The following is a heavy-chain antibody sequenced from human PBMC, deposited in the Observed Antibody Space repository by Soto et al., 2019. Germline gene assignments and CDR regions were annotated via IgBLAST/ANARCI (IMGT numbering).Heavy chain of an antibody. CDR2: IYYSGST. V-gene: IGHV4-30-4*01. D-gene: IGHD3-3*01. CDR3: ARAFWSGYNLDY. CDR1: GGSISSGDYY. Sequence: PSETLSLTCSVSGGSISSGDYYWSWIRQPPGKGLEWIGYIYYSGSTYYNPSLKSRVTISVDTSKKQFSLKLSSVTAADTSVYYCARAFWSGYNLDYWGQATLVTVSS. J-gene: IGHJ4*02.